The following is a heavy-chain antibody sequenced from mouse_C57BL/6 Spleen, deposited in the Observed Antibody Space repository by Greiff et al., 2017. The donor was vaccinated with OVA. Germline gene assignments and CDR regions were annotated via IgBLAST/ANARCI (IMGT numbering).Heavy chain of an antibody. Sequence: VQLQQPGAELVKPGASVKMSCKASGYNFTSYWITWVKQRPGQGLEWIGDIYPGSGSTNYNEKFKSKATLTVDTSSSTAYMQLSSLTSEDSAVYYCARYGDYYGSSEYYAMDYWGQGTSVTVSS. V-gene: IGHV1-55*01. CDR1: GYNFTSYW. D-gene: IGHD1-1*01. CDR3: ARYGDYYGSSEYYAMDY. CDR2: IYPGSGST. J-gene: IGHJ4*01.